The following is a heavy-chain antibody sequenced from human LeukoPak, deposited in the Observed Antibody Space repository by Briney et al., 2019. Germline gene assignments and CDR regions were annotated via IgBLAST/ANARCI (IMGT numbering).Heavy chain of an antibody. CDR3: ARGRYCSGGSCYGTLRY. J-gene: IGHJ4*02. Sequence: SETLSLTCAVYSGSFSGYYWSWIRQPPGKGLEWIGEINHSGSTNYNPSLKSRVTISVDTSKNQFSLKLSSVTAADTAVYYCARGRYCSGGSCYGTLRYWGQGTLVTVSS. CDR1: SGSFSGYY. CDR2: INHSGST. D-gene: IGHD2-15*01. V-gene: IGHV4-34*01.